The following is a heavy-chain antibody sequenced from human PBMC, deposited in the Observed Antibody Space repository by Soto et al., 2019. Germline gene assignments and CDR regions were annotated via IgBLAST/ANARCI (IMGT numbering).Heavy chain of an antibody. CDR2: ITAANGNV. CDR3: ARAVGQFDP. D-gene: IGHD6-19*01. CDR1: GYTFSSYA. J-gene: IGHJ5*02. V-gene: IGHV1-3*01. Sequence: QVQLVQSGAEVKKPGASVKVSCKASGYTFSSYALHWVRQSPGQRLEWMGWITAANGNVKYSQKFQGRATITRDTSASTAYMELSSLRSEDTAVYYCARAVGQFDPWGQGTLVTVSS.